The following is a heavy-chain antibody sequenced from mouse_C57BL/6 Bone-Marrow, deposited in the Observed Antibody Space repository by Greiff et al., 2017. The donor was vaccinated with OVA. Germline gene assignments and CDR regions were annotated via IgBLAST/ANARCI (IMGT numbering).Heavy chain of an antibody. J-gene: IGHJ1*03. CDR1: GYTFTSYW. CDR2: IDPSDSYT. Sequence: QVQLKQPGAELVRPGTSVKLSCKASGYTFTSYWMHWVKQRPGQGLEWIGVIDPSDSYTNYNQKFKGKATLTVDTSSSTAYMQLSSLTSEDSAVYYCARSSYYGSSYWYFEVWGTGTTVTVSS. V-gene: IGHV1-59*01. D-gene: IGHD1-1*01. CDR3: ARSSYYGSSYWYFEV.